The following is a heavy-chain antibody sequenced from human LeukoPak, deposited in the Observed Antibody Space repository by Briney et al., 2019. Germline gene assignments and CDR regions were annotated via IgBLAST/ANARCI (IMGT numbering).Heavy chain of an antibody. Sequence: ASVRVSCKASGYTCTSYGISWVRQAPGQGLEWMGWISAYNGNTNYAQKLQGRVTMTTDTSTSTAYMELRSLRSDDTAVYYCARDPRGVLMPYPGLDYWGQGTLVTVSS. J-gene: IGHJ4*02. D-gene: IGHD2-8*01. CDR3: ARDPRGVLMPYPGLDY. V-gene: IGHV1-18*01. CDR2: ISAYNGNT. CDR1: GYTCTSYG.